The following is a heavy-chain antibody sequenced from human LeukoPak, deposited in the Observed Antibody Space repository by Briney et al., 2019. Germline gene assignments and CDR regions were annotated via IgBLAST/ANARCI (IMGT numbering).Heavy chain of an antibody. CDR1: GGSVSSGSYY. D-gene: IGHD3-10*01. J-gene: IGHJ5*02. V-gene: IGHV4-61*01. Sequence: SETLSLTCTVSGGSVSSGSYYWSWIRQPPGKGLEWIGYIYYSGSTNYNPSLKSRVTISVDTSKNQFSLKLSSVTAADTAVYYCASYYYASGSLNWFDPWGQGTLVTVSS. CDR2: IYYSGST. CDR3: ASYYYASGSLNWFDP.